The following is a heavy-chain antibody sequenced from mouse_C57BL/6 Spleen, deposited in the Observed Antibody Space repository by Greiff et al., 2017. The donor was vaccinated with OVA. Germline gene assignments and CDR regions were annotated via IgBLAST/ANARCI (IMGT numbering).Heavy chain of an antibody. CDR1: GYAFSSYW. V-gene: IGHV1-80*01. CDR2: IYPGDGDT. D-gene: IGHD2-4*01. Sequence: LQESGASVKISCKASGYAFSSYWMNWVKQRPGKGLEWIGQIYPGDGDTNYNGKFKGKATLTADKSSSTAYMQLSSLTSEDSAVYFCARGGGLRPPFAYWGQGTLVTVSA. J-gene: IGHJ3*01. CDR3: ARGGGLRPPFAY.